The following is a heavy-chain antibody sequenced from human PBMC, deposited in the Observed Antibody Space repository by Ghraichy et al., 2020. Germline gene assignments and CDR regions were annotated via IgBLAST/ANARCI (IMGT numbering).Heavy chain of an antibody. J-gene: IGHJ4*02. V-gene: IGHV3-30*18. CDR1: GFTFRSYG. CDR3: ANRPLGGSFGGYYFDY. CDR2: ISYDGSNK. Sequence: LSLTCAASGFTFRSYGMHWVRQAPGKGLEWVAVISYDGSNKYYADSVKGRFTISRDNSENTLYLQMNSLRAEDTAVYYCANRPLGGSFGGYYFDYWGQGNMVTVSS. D-gene: IGHD1-26*01.